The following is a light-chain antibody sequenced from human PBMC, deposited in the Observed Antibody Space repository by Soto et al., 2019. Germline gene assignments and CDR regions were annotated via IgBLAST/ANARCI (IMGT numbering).Light chain of an antibody. CDR2: GAS. V-gene: IGKV3-15*01. CDR3: QQYNNWPPLT. CDR1: QSVSSN. Sequence: EIVLTQSPATLSVSPGERATLSCRASQSVSSNLAWYQQKPGKAPRLLIYGASTRATGIPARFSGSGSGTAFTLTISSLQSEDFAVYYCQQYNNWPPLTFGGGTKVEIK. J-gene: IGKJ4*01.